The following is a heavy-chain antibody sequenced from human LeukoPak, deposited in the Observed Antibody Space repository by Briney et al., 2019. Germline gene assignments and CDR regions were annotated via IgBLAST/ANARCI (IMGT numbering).Heavy chain of an antibody. CDR1: GFTFSSYA. CDR3: AKARNGYNPIDY. J-gene: IGHJ4*02. V-gene: IGHV3-23*01. D-gene: IGHD5-12*01. Sequence: GGSLRLSCAASGFTFSSYAMDWVRQAPGKGLEWVSGVSGSGGSTYYADSVKGRFTISRDNSKNTLYLQMNSLRAEDTAVYYCAKARNGYNPIDYWGQGTLVTVSS. CDR2: VSGSGGST.